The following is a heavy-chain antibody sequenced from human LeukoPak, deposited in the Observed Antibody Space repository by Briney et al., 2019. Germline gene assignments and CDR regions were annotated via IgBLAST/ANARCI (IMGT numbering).Heavy chain of an antibody. CDR2: LLPIFGTA. CDR1: VGTFSSYA. CDR3: ARGVTVSYYYYYYMDV. D-gene: IGHD1-14*01. J-gene: IGHJ6*03. Sequence: ASVKVSCKASVGTFSSYAISWVRQAPAQGLEWMGGLLPIFGTANYAQKFQGRVTITTDESTSTAYMEVSSLRSDDTAVYYCARGVTVSYYYYYYMDVWGKGTTVSVSS. V-gene: IGHV1-69*05.